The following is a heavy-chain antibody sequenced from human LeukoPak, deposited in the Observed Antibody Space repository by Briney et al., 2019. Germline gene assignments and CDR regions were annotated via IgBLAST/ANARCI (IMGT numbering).Heavy chain of an antibody. Sequence: PSETLSLTCTVPDGSISNSYWNWVRQPPGKGLEWIGYIYSSGSTNYNPSFKSRVTLSVDPSKNQFSLKLNSVTASDTAVYCCANSYDGKIVPFDNWGQGTLVTVSS. CDR3: ANSYDGKIVPFDN. CDR1: DGSISNSY. J-gene: IGHJ4*02. D-gene: IGHD4-23*01. CDR2: IYSSGST. V-gene: IGHV4-4*09.